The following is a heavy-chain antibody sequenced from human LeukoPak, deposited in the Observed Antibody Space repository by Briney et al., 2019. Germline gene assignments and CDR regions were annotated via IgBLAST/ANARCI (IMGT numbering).Heavy chain of an antibody. J-gene: IGHJ6*02. V-gene: IGHV3-30-3*01. CDR1: GFTFSSYA. CDR3: ARAMDV. Sequence: GGSLRLSCAASGFTFSSYAMHWVRQAPGKGLEWVAVISYDGSNKYYADSVKGRFTISRDNAKNSLYLQMNSLRAEDTAVYYCARAMDVWGQGTTVTVSS. CDR2: ISYDGSNK.